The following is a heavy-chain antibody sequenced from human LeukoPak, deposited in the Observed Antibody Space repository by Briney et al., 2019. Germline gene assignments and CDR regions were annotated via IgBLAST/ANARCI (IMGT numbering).Heavy chain of an antibody. CDR1: GFTFSSYG. CDR2: IWYDRSNK. J-gene: IGHJ4*02. V-gene: IGHV3-33*06. Sequence: PGRSLRLSCAASGFTFSSYGMHWVRQAPGKGLEWVAVIWYDRSNKYYADSVKGRFTISRDNSKNTLYLQMNSLRAEDTAVYYCAKGRARWELLGYFDYWGQGTLVTVSS. D-gene: IGHD1-26*01. CDR3: AKGRARWELLGYFDY.